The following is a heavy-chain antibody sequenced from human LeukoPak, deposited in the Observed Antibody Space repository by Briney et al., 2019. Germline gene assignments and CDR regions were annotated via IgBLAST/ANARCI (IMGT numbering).Heavy chain of an antibody. J-gene: IGHJ4*02. Sequence: GGSLRLSCAASGFTFSSYGMHWVRQAPGKGLEWISYILSSSTGMSYADSVKGRFTISRDNAKNSLYLQMSSLRDDGTAVYYCARDLHFAFDYWGRGTLVTVSS. CDR1: GFTFSSYG. V-gene: IGHV3-48*02. CDR2: ILSSSTGM. CDR3: ARDLHFAFDY.